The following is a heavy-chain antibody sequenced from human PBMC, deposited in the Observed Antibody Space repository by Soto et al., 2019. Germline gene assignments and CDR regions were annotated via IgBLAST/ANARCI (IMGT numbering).Heavy chain of an antibody. J-gene: IGHJ6*02. CDR3: AGDLITMVRGVNLYYYYYGMDV. CDR1: GYTYTSYY. CDR2: INPSGGST. D-gene: IGHD3-10*01. V-gene: IGHV1-46*01. Sequence: ASVKVSCKASGYTYTSYYMHWVRQAPGQGLEWMGIINPSGGSTSYAQKFQGRVTMTRDTSTSTVYMELSSLRSEDTAVYYCAGDLITMVRGVNLYYYYYGMDVWGQGTTVTVSS.